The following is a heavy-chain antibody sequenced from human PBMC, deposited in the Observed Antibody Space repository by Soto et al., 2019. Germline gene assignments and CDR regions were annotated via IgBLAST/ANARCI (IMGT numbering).Heavy chain of an antibody. V-gene: IGHV3-48*01. Sequence: EVQLVESGGGLVQPGGSLRISCAASGFTFSSYTMNWVRQAPGKGLEWISCVSSGSTTYYADSVKGRFTISRDNAKNSLFLPMDNLRAEDTALYYCVSRAVTGQDFFDYWGQGTLVTVSS. CDR3: VSRAVTGQDFFDY. J-gene: IGHJ4*02. D-gene: IGHD1-26*01. CDR2: VSSGSTT. CDR1: GFTFSSYT.